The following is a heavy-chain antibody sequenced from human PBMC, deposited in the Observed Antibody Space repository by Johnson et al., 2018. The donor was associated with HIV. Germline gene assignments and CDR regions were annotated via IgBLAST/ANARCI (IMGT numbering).Heavy chain of an antibody. Sequence: VQLVESGGGLVQPGRSLRLSCAASGFTFDDYGMTWVRQAPGKGLEWVSGINWNGGNTGYVDSVKGRFTISRDNAKNSLYLQMNSLRDVDTAVYYCARDGRGLDAFDIWGQGTMVTVSS. CDR1: GFTFDDYG. V-gene: IGHV3-20*04. CDR3: ARDGRGLDAFDI. D-gene: IGHD3/OR15-3a*01. J-gene: IGHJ3*02. CDR2: INWNGGNT.